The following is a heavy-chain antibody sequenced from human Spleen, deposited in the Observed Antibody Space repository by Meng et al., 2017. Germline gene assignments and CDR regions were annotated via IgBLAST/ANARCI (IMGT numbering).Heavy chain of an antibody. Sequence: GESLKISCAASGFTVSNNYMSWVRQAPGKGLEWVSVIYSGGNTYYADSVKGRFTISRDNSRNTVFLQINSLRVEDTAVYYCARDPGRDGYNSLAFDIWGQGTMVTVSS. CDR2: IYSGGNT. CDR3: ARDPGRDGYNSLAFDI. J-gene: IGHJ3*02. D-gene: IGHD5-24*01. CDR1: GFTVSNNY. V-gene: IGHV3-66*02.